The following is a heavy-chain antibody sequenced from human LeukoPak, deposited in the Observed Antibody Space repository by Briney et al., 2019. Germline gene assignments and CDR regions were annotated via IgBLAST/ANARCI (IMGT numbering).Heavy chain of an antibody. D-gene: IGHD1-20*01. Sequence: GGSLRLSCAASGFTFSSYIMNWVRQAPGKGLEWVSSISSSSSYIYYADSVKGRFTISRDNAKNSLYLQMNSLRAEDTAVYYCAREGSGITGTDYWGQGTLVTVSS. CDR1: GFTFSSYI. J-gene: IGHJ4*02. CDR2: ISSSSSYI. V-gene: IGHV3-21*01. CDR3: AREGSGITGTDY.